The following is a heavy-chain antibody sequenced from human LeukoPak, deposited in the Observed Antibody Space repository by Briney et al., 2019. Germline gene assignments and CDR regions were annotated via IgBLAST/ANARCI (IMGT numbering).Heavy chain of an antibody. CDR1: GGSISSSSYY. D-gene: IGHD6-13*01. CDR2: IYYSGST. Sequence: SETLSLTCTVSGGSISSSSYYWGWIRQPPGKGLEWIGSIYYSGSTYYNPSLKSRVTISVDTSKNQFSLKLSSVTAADTAVYYCARVGPPGSYSSSMYNWFDPWGQGTLVTVSS. V-gene: IGHV4-39*01. J-gene: IGHJ5*02. CDR3: ARVGPPGSYSSSMYNWFDP.